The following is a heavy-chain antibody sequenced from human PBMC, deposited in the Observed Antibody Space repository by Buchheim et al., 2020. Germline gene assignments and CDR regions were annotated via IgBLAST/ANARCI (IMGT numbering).Heavy chain of an antibody. V-gene: IGHV3-48*01. D-gene: IGHD4-11*01. CDR1: EFTFSSYT. CDR2: ISSSSSTI. J-gene: IGHJ6*02. CDR3: ARDRLEYYYYGMDV. Sequence: EVQLVESGGGLVQPGGSLRLSCAASEFTFSSYTMNWVRQAPGKGLAWVSYISSSSSTIYYADSVKGRLTISRDNANNSLYLQMSSLRAEDTAVYYCARDRLEYYYYGMDVWGRGTT.